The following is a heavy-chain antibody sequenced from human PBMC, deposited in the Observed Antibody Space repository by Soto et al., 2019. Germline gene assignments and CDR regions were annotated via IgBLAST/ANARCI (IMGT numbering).Heavy chain of an antibody. CDR1: GDSISSSSQY. Sequence: SETLSLTCSVSGDSISSSSQYWGWIRQPPGKGLEWIGSIHYSGTSYYNPSLKSRVTIFVDTSKNQLSLKLSSVTAADTAVYYCARHWIAGSSIPWRQRTLVTVSS. D-gene: IGHD2-21*01. V-gene: IGHV4-39*01. CDR2: IHYSGTS. J-gene: IGHJ5*02. CDR3: ARHWIAGSSIP.